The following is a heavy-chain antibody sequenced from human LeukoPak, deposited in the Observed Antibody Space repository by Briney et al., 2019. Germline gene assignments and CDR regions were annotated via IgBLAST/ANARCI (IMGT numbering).Heavy chain of an antibody. CDR2: INPGGGST. CDR1: GYIFTNYY. Sequence: ASVKVSCKAAGYIFTNYYLHWVRQAPGQGLEWMGIINPGGGSTSYAQKFQGRVTMTRDTSTGTVYMELSSLRSEDTAVYYCTRADFGGNSDYYYYGMDVWGQGTTVIVSS. CDR3: TRADFGGNSDYYYYGMDV. J-gene: IGHJ6*02. V-gene: IGHV1-46*01. D-gene: IGHD4-23*01.